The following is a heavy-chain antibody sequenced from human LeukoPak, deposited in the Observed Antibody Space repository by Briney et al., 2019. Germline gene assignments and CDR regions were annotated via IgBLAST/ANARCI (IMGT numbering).Heavy chain of an antibody. CDR2: TYYRSKWYN. CDR3: ARTYSSSLYYYYYYMDV. D-gene: IGHD6-13*01. CDR1: GDSVSSNSAA. Sequence: SQTLSLTCAISGDSVSSNSAAWNWIRQSPSRGLEWLGRTYYRSKWYNDYAVSVKSRITINPDTSKNQFSLQLNSVTPEDTAVYYCARTYSSSLYYYYYYMDVWGKGTTVTISS. J-gene: IGHJ6*03. V-gene: IGHV6-1*01.